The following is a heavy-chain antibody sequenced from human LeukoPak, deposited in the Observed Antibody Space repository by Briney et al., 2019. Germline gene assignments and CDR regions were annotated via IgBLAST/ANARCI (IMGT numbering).Heavy chain of an antibody. Sequence: KSSETLSLTCTVSGGSISSCYWSWIRQPPGKGLEWIGYIYYSGSTNYNPSLKSRVTISVDTSKNQFSLKLSSVTAADTAVYYCARDPGGYYYDSSGITPWYFDLWGRGTLVTVSS. V-gene: IGHV4-59*01. CDR3: ARDPGGYYYDSSGITPWYFDL. CDR2: IYYSGST. J-gene: IGHJ2*01. CDR1: GGSISSCY. D-gene: IGHD3-22*01.